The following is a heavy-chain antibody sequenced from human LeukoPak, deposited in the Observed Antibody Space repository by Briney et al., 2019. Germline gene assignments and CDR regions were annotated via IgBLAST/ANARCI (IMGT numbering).Heavy chain of an antibody. D-gene: IGHD6-13*01. CDR3: ARPTKEGSSWYWWFDP. J-gene: IGHJ5*02. CDR1: GFTFSSYW. CDR2: INNDGSST. V-gene: IGHV3-74*01. Sequence: TGGSLRLSCAASGFTFSSYWMHWVRQAPGKGLVWVSRINNDGSSTSYADSVKGRFTISRDNAKNTLYLQTNSLRAEDTAVYYCARPTKEGSSWYWWFDPWGQGTLVTVSS.